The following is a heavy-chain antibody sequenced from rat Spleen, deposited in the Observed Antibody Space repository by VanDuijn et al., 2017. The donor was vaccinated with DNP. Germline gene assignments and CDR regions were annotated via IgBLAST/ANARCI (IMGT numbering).Heavy chain of an antibody. CDR1: GFTFSDHN. CDR3: ARHEATEGIDFDY. Sequence: EVQLVESGGGLVQPGRSLILSCTASGFTFSDHNMAWVRQAPKKGLEWVATISYDGSDTYYRDSMKGRFTISRDNAKSTLYLQMDSLRSEDTATYYCARHEATEGIDFDYWGQGVMVTVSS. D-gene: IGHD1-11*01. J-gene: IGHJ2*01. CDR2: ISYDGSDT. V-gene: IGHV5-7*01.